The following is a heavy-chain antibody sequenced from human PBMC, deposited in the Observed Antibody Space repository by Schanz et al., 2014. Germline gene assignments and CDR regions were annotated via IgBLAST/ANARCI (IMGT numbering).Heavy chain of an antibody. CDR3: ARDRRRYCSTASCLHDNWFDP. V-gene: IGHV1-18*01. J-gene: IGHJ5*02. Sequence: QVQLVQSGAEVKKPGASVKVSCEASRYTFNTYGLNLVRQAPGQGLEWMGWISAYTNNTNYAQKVQGRVTMTTDTSTGTAYMELRSLRSDDTAVYYCARDRRRYCSTASCLHDNWFDPWGQGTLVIVSS. CDR1: RYTFNTYG. D-gene: IGHD2-2*01. CDR2: ISAYTNNT.